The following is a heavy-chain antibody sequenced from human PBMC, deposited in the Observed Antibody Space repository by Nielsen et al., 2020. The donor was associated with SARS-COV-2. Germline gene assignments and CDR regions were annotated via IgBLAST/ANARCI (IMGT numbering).Heavy chain of an antibody. V-gene: IGHV1-3*01. CDR2: INAGNGNT. J-gene: IGHJ4*02. CDR1: GNAFTSHP. CDR3: ARLLDSRVYPTLDY. Sequence: ASVKVSCKASGNAFTSHPIHWVRQAPGQRPEWMGWINAGNGNTKYSEKFQGTVTITRDTSASTIYMDLSSLRSDDTAAYYCARLLDSRVYPTLDYWGQGTLVTVSS. D-gene: IGHD3-22*01.